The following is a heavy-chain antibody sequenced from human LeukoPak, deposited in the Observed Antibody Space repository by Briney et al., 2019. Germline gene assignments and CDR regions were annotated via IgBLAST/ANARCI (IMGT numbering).Heavy chain of an antibody. J-gene: IGHJ4*02. D-gene: IGHD2-21*02. Sequence: GGSLRLSCAASGFTFSSYSMNWVRQAPGKGLEWVSYISSSSTIYYADSVKSRFTISRDNAKNSLYLQMSSLRAEDTAVCYCARDHGDDYWGRRTLVSVSS. V-gene: IGHV3-48*01. CDR1: GFTFSSYS. CDR2: ISSSSTI. CDR3: ARDHGDDY.